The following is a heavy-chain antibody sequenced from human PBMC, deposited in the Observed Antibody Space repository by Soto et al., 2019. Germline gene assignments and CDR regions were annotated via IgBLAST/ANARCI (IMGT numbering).Heavy chain of an antibody. Sequence: GGSLILSCAASGFTFSSYGMHWVRQAPGKGLEWVAVISYDGSNKYYADSVKGRFTISRDNSKNTLYLQMNSLRAEDTAVYYCAKDRFAKEVATTDYWGQGTLVTVSS. CDR1: GFTFSSYG. D-gene: IGHD5-12*01. CDR2: ISYDGSNK. J-gene: IGHJ4*02. CDR3: AKDRFAKEVATTDY. V-gene: IGHV3-30*18.